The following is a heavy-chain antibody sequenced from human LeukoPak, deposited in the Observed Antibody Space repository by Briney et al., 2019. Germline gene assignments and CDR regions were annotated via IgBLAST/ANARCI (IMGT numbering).Heavy chain of an antibody. J-gene: IGHJ4*02. V-gene: IGHV4-38-2*02. CDR3: ASSDYGDSIDY. Sequence: SETLSLTCTVSGYSISSGYYWGWIRQPPGKGLEWIGSIYHSGSTNYNPSLKSRVTISVDTSKNQFSLKLSSVAAADTAVYYCASSDYGDSIDYWGQGTLVTVSS. D-gene: IGHD4-17*01. CDR1: GYSISSGYY. CDR2: IYHSGST.